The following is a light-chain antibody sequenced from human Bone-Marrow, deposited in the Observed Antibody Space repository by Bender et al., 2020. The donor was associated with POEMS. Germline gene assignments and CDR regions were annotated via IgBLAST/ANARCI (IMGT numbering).Light chain of an antibody. CDR1: SNDVLNFNL. V-gene: IGLV2-23*02. CDR3: CSYSGHTSYL. J-gene: IGLJ1*01. Sequence: QSVLPQPPSASGTPGQRVTISCAGTSNDVLNFNLVSWYQHRPGKAPRLLIYELSKRASGISQRFSGSVSASAATLTISGLQAEDEADYYCCSYSGHTSYLFGSGTRVTVL. CDR2: ELS.